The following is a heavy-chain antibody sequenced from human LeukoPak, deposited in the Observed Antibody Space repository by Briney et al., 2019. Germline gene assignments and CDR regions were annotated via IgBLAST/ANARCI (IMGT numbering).Heavy chain of an antibody. Sequence: GASVKVSCRASGRTFTGHYIHWVRQAPGQGLEWMGRIDPNSGGTNYAQKFQGRVTITRDTPISTAYMELSSLRSEDTAVYYCARAFERFLEWPLLDYYYGMDVWGQGTTVTVSS. CDR3: ARAFERFLEWPLLDYYYGMDV. V-gene: IGHV1-2*06. CDR2: IDPNSGGT. J-gene: IGHJ6*02. D-gene: IGHD3-3*01. CDR1: GRTFTGHY.